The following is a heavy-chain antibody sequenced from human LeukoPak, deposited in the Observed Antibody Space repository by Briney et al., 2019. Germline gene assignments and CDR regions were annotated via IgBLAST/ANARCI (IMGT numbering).Heavy chain of an antibody. CDR2: TYYSGRP. Sequence: PSETLSLTCTVSGDSISNTASYWGWIRQPPGKGLEWLGNTYYSGRPYYNPSLTSRGTIAVDTSKKQFPLILRSVTAADTAVYYCARLSRWQWLRIDSWGQGTLVTVSS. V-gene: IGHV4-39*01. CDR3: ARLSRWQWLRIDS. D-gene: IGHD5-12*01. CDR1: GDSISNTASY. J-gene: IGHJ4*02.